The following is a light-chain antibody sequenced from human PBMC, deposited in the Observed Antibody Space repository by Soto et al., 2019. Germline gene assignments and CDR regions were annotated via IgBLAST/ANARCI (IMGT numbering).Light chain of an antibody. CDR3: CSYARSYTYV. CDR2: DVS. J-gene: IGLJ1*01. V-gene: IGLV2-11*01. Sequence: QSALXQPRSVSGSPGQSVTISCSXNSSGVAGYNYVSWYQQHPGNAPKLMMYDVSKRPSDVPDPFSGSKSGNTASLTTSGLQADDEADYYCCSYARSYTYVFGTSTKLHVL. CDR1: SSGVAGYNY.